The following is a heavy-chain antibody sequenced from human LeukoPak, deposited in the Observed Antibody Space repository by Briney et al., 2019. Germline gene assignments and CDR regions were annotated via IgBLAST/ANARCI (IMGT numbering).Heavy chain of an antibody. CDR3: AKVWQLFARIGYFDY. CDR1: GFTFSSYG. V-gene: IGHV3-30*02. Sequence: GGSLRLSCAASGFTFSSYGMHWVRQAPGKGLEWVAFIRYDGSNKYYADSVKGRFTISRDNSKNTLYLQMNSLRAEDTAVYYCAKVWQLFARIGYFDYWGQGTLVTVSS. CDR2: IRYDGSNK. J-gene: IGHJ4*02. D-gene: IGHD6-6*01.